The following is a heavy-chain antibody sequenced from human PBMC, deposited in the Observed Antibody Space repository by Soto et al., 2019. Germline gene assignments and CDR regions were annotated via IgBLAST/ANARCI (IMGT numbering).Heavy chain of an antibody. V-gene: IGHV1-8*01. Sequence: ASVKVSCKASGYTFTSYDINWVRQATGQGLEWMGWMNPNSGNTGYAQKFQGRVTMTRNTSISTAYMELSSLRSEDTAVYYCATLPLAVGPYYYYGMDVWGQGTTVTVSS. CDR1: GYTFTSYD. CDR2: MNPNSGNT. J-gene: IGHJ6*02. CDR3: ATLPLAVGPYYYYGMDV. D-gene: IGHD3-10*01.